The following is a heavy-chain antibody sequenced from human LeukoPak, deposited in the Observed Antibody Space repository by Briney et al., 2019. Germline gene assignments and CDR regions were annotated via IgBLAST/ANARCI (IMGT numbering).Heavy chain of an antibody. Sequence: ESGGSLRLSCAASGFTFSSHAMSWVRQAPGKGLEWFSTLTSGGTPYYADSVRGRFTISRDDSKNTLYLQMNGLRAEDTALYYCARGTAFDIWGQGTMVTVSS. CDR1: GFTFSSHA. V-gene: IGHV3-23*01. CDR3: ARGTAFDI. J-gene: IGHJ3*02. CDR2: LTSGGTP.